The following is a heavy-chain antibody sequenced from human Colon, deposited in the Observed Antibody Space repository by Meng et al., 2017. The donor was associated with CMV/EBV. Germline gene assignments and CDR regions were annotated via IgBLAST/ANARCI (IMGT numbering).Heavy chain of an antibody. CDR2: ISGDGSET. CDR3: VRAPNDYSSSSGWFDP. D-gene: IGHD6-6*01. CDR1: GFTFSSQW. Sequence: GGSLSLSCAASGFTFSSQWMHWVRQAPGKGLVWVSRISGDGSETTYADSVKGRFTISRDNDKNTLYLQMTSLRADDTAVYYCVRAPNDYSSSSGWFDPWGQGTLVTVSS. J-gene: IGHJ5*02. V-gene: IGHV3-74*01.